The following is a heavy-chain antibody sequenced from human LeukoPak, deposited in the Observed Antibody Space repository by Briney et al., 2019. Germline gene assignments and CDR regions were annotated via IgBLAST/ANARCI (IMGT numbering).Heavy chain of an antibody. D-gene: IGHD5-12*01. V-gene: IGHV4-59*08. Sequence: PSETLSLTCTVSGDSINYYYWSWLRQPPRKGPDWLGYIHYTGTTNYNPSLKRRVTISVDTSKSQVSLKLTSVTAADTAMYYCARHSGGHSGYDEDYYYYYGMDVWGQGTTVTVSS. J-gene: IGHJ6*02. CDR3: ARHSGGHSGYDEDYYYYYGMDV. CDR2: IHYTGTT. CDR1: GDSINYYY.